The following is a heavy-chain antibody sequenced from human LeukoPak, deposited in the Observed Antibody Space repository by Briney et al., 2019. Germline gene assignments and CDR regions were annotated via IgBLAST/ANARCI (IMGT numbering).Heavy chain of an antibody. CDR1: DGSIISYY. Sequence: AETLSLTCTVSDGSIISYYWGWIRQPPGKGLEWIGYIYYNGSTNYNPSLRSRVTISVDTSKNQFSLKLRSLTAADTAIYYCARVNGLEVRGVSLHYHYGTDVWGRGTTVTVS. CDR2: IYYNGST. V-gene: IGHV4-59*01. J-gene: IGHJ6*02. D-gene: IGHD3-10*01. CDR3: ARVNGLEVRGVSLHYHYGTDV.